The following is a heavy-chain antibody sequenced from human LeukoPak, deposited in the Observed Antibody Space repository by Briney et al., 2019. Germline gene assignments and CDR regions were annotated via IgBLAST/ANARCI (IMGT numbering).Heavy chain of an antibody. J-gene: IGHJ6*04. CDR1: GFTFSSYG. CDR3: ARDPALYYYGSGSYYYYYGMDV. D-gene: IGHD3-10*01. V-gene: IGHV3-33*01. Sequence: GGSLRLSCAAPGFTFSSYGMHWVRQAPGKGLEWVAVIWYDGSNKYYADSVKGRFTISRDNSKNTLYLQMNSLRAEDTAVYYCARDPALYYYGSGSYYYYYGMDVWGKGTTVTVSS. CDR2: IWYDGSNK.